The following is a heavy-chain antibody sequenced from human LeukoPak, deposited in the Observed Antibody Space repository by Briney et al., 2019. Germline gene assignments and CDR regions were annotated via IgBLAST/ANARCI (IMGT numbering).Heavy chain of an antibody. CDR1: GDSVSRSDSY. CDR3: ARRRYYDGSGYLE. CDR2: IYRSGRT. J-gene: IGHJ1*01. Sequence: SETLSLTCSVSGDSVSRSDSYWDWIRQPPGKGLEWIGTIYRSGRTYYSPSLKSRVTMSVDPSNNQFSLNLRSVTAADTAVYYCARRRYYDGSGYLEWGQGTLLSVSS. V-gene: IGHV4-39*01. D-gene: IGHD3-22*01.